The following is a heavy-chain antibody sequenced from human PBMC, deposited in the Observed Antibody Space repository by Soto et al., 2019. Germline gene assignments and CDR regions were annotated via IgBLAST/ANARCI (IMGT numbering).Heavy chain of an antibody. V-gene: IGHV4-39*01. CDR2: IYYSGST. J-gene: IGHJ2*01. CDR1: GGSISSSSYY. Sequence: QLQLQESGPGLVKPSETLSLTCTVSGGSISSSSYYWGWIRQPPGKGLEWIGSIYYSGSTYYNPSLKSRVTISVDTSKNQFSLKLSSVTAADTAVYYCARSRITMVRGDFDLWGRGTLVTVSS. D-gene: IGHD3-10*01. CDR3: ARSRITMVRGDFDL.